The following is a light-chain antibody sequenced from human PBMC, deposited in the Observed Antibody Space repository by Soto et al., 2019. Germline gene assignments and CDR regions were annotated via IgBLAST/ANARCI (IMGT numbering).Light chain of an antibody. Sequence: QSALTQVASVSASPGQSITISCTGTSSDVGGHNYVSWYQQHPGKAPKLMIYNVDYRPSGVSNRFSGSKSGNTASLTISGLQAEDEANYYCSSYADSSTVVFGEGTKVTVL. V-gene: IGLV2-14*03. CDR1: SSDVGGHNY. J-gene: IGLJ2*01. CDR3: SSYADSSTVV. CDR2: NVD.